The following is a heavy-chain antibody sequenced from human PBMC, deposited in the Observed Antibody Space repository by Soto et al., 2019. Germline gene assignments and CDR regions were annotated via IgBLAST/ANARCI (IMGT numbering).Heavy chain of an antibody. CDR3: AKDLDLYYFDY. J-gene: IGHJ4*02. CDR1: GFTFSSYG. Sequence: GESLKISCAASGFTFSSYGMHWVRQAPGKGLEWVAVISYDGSNKYYADSVKGRFTISRDNSKNTLYLQMNSLRAEDTAVYYCAKDLDLYYFDYWGQGTLVTVSS. CDR2: ISYDGSNK. V-gene: IGHV3-30*18.